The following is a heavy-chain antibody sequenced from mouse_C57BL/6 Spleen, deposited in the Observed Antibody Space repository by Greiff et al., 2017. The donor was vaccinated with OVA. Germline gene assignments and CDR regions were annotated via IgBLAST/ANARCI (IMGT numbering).Heavy chain of an antibody. CDR1: GYTFTSYW. CDR2: IDPSDSYT. Sequence: QVQLQQPGAELVMPGASVKLSCKASGYTFTSYWMHWVRQRPGQGLEWIGEIDPSDSYTNYNQKFKGKSTLTVDKSSSTAYMQRSSLTSEDSAVYYCARWDSNYVGYWGQGTTLTVSS. J-gene: IGHJ2*01. CDR3: ARWDSNYVGY. V-gene: IGHV1-69*01. D-gene: IGHD2-5*01.